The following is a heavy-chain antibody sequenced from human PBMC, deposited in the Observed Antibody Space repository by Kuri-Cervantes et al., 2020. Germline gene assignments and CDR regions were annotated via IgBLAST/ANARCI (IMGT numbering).Heavy chain of an antibody. D-gene: IGHD3-22*01. CDR1: GFTFSSYT. J-gene: IGHJ4*02. Sequence: GESLKISCAASGFTFSSYTMNWVRQAPGKGLEWVSYISSSSTIYYADSVKGRFTISSDNAKNSLYLQMNSLRAEDTAVYYCARDPYDSSGYYNDYWGQGTLVTVSS. V-gene: IGHV3-48*04. CDR2: ISSSSTI. CDR3: ARDPYDSSGYYNDY.